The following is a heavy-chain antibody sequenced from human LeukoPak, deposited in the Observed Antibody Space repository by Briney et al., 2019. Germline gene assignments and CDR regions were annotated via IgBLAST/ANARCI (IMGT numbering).Heavy chain of an antibody. CDR1: GGTFSSYA. V-gene: IGHV1-69*13. J-gene: IGHJ6*03. D-gene: IGHD1-26*01. CDR3: ARGIVGASYYYYYMDV. Sequence: SVKVSCKASGGTFSSYAISWVRQAPGQGLEWMGGIIPMFGTANYAQKFQGRVTITADESTSTAYMELSSLRSEDTAVYYCARGIVGASYYYYYMDVWGKGTTVTISS. CDR2: IIPMFGTA.